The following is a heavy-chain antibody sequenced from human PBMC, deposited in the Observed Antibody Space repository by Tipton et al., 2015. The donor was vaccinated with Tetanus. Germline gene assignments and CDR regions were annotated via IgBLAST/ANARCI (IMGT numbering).Heavy chain of an antibody. J-gene: IGHJ4*02. CDR1: GYTFTGYY. CDR2: INPNSGGT. Sequence: QMQLVQSGAEVKKPGASVKVSCKASGYTFTGYYMHWVRQAPGQWLEWMGWINPNSGGTNYAQKFQGRVTMTRDTSISTAYMELSRLRSDDTAVYYCARAGGIVVVPAAIVYGDWGQGTLVTVSS. CDR3: ARAGGIVVVPAAIVYGD. V-gene: IGHV1-2*02. D-gene: IGHD2-2*02.